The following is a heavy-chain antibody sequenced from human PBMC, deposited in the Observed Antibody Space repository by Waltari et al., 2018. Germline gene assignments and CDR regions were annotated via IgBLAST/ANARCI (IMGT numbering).Heavy chain of an antibody. CDR1: GGSITSSSYF. D-gene: IGHD3-3*02. J-gene: IGHJ5*02. CDR3: ARFSKSANWFDP. V-gene: IGHV4-39*01. CDR2: ISYSGST. Sequence: QLQLQESGPGLVKPSETLSLTCTVSGGSITSSSYFWGWIRQPPGKGLEWIGTISYSGSTDYNPSLMSRVTISVDTSKNQFSLKLSSVTAAETAVFYCARFSKSANWFDPWGQGTLVTVSS.